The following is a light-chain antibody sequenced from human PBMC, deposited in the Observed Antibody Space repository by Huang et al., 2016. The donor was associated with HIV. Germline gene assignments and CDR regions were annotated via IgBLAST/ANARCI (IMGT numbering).Light chain of an antibody. Sequence: EIVLTQSPATLSLSPGERATLSCRARQSVNNYLGWYQQKPGQSPRLLFYDTSTRATGVPARFSGSGSGTAFTLTISGLEPEDFAVYYCQQRSNLLTFGGGTKVEI. CDR3: QQRSNLLT. CDR1: QSVNNY. CDR2: DTS. V-gene: IGKV3-11*01. J-gene: IGKJ4*01.